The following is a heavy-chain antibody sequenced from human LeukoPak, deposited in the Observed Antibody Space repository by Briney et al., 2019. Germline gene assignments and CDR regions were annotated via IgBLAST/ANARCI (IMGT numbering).Heavy chain of an antibody. CDR1: GYSFSSYW. D-gene: IGHD2-15*01. CDR3: ARQGHIVGGGWFDP. J-gene: IGHJ5*02. V-gene: IGHV5-51*01. Sequence: GESLKISCQGSGYSFSSYWIGWVRQMPGKAPEWMGVIYPGDSDTRYRPPFQGQVTMSADKSTNTAYLQWRSLRASDGAMYYCARQGHIVGGGWFDPWGQGTLVTVSS. CDR2: IYPGDSDT.